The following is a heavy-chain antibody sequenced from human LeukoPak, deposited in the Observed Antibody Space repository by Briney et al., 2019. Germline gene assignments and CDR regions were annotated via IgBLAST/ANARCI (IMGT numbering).Heavy chain of an antibody. D-gene: IGHD3-22*01. V-gene: IGHV1-2*02. CDR3: ARDYYDSSGYHQFDY. J-gene: IGHJ4*02. Sequence: GASVKVSCKASGYTFTGYYMHWVRQAPGQGLEWMGWINPNSGGANYAQKFQGRVTMTRDTSISTAYMELSRLRSDDTAVYYCARDYYDSSGYHQFDYWGQGTLVTASS. CDR1: GYTFTGYY. CDR2: INPNSGGA.